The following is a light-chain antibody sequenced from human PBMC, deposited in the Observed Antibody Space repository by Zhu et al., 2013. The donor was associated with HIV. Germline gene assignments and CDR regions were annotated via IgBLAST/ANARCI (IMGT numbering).Light chain of an antibody. V-gene: IGKV1-39*01. J-gene: IGKJ4*01. Sequence: DIQMTQSPSTLSASVGDRVTITCRASQSISTYLNWYQQKPGKAPRLLVFAVSDLPGGVPSRFTGSGSSTHFTLTINNVQPEDFATYFCQQSSRYPLTFGGGPNW. CDR3: QQSSRYPLT. CDR1: QSISTY. CDR2: AVS.